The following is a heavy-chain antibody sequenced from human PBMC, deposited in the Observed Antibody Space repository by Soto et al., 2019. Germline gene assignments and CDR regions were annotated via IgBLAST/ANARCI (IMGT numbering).Heavy chain of an antibody. Sequence: ASVKVSCKASGGTFSSYAISWVRQAPGQGLEWMGGIIPIFGTANYAQKFQGRVTITADESTSTAYMELSSLRSEDTAVYYCARGDYVLRYFDWPRHWGQGTLVTVSS. CDR2: IIPIFGTA. J-gene: IGHJ4*02. D-gene: IGHD3-9*01. CDR1: GGTFSSYA. V-gene: IGHV1-69*13. CDR3: ARGDYVLRYFDWPRH.